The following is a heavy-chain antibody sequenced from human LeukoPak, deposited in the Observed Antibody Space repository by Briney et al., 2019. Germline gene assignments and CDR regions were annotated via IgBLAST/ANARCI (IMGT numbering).Heavy chain of an antibody. CDR3: AKPPDYYGSGSYSPRYYYYGMDV. D-gene: IGHD3-10*01. CDR2: ISGSGGSA. V-gene: IGHV3-23*01. Sequence: EGSLRLSCAASGFTFSSYAMSWVRQAPGKGLEWVSAISGSGGSAYYADSVKGRFTISRDNSKNTLYLQMNSLRAEDTAVYYCAKPPDYYGSGSYSPRYYYYGMDVWGQGTTVTVSS. CDR1: GFTFSSYA. J-gene: IGHJ6*02.